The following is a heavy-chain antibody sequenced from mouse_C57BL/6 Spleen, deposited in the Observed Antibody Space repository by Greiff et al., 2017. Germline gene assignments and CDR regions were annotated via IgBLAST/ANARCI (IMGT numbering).Heavy chain of an antibody. CDR2: INPNNGGT. V-gene: IGHV1-22*01. J-gene: IGHJ2*01. CDR3: ARFTTVVAPSFGY. CDR1: GYTFTDYN. Sequence: EVQLQQSGPELVKPGASVKMSCKASGYTFTDYNMHWVKQSHGKSLEWIGYINPNNGGTSYNQKFKGKATLTVNKSSSTAYMELRSLTSEDSAVYYCARFTTVVAPSFGYWGQGTTLTVSS. D-gene: IGHD1-1*01.